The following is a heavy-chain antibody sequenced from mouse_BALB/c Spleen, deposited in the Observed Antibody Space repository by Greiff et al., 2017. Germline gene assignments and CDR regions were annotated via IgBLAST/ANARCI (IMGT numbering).Heavy chain of an antibody. V-gene: IGHV5-4*02. CDR2: ISDGGSYT. Sequence: EVQVVESGGGLVKPGGSLKLSCAASGFTFSDYYMYWVRQTPEKRLEWVATISDGGSYTYYPDSVKGRFTISRDNAKNNLYLQMSSLKSEDTAMYYCARDYYGYVSWYFDVWGAGTTVTVSS. CDR3: ARDYYGYVSWYFDV. D-gene: IGHD1-2*01. J-gene: IGHJ1*01. CDR1: GFTFSDYY.